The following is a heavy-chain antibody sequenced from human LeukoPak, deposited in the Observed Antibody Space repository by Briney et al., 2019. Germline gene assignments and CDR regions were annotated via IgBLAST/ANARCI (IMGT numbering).Heavy chain of an antibody. J-gene: IGHJ4*02. CDR1: GGSFSGYY. Sequence: PSETLSLTCAVYGGSFSGYYWSWIRQPPGRGLEWIGEINHSGSTNYNPSLKSRVTISVDTSKNQFSLKLSSVTAADTTMYYCSRRTIVGASPAAYCSQGTLVTVSS. D-gene: IGHD1-26*01. V-gene: IGHV4-34*01. CDR3: SRRTIVGASPAAY. CDR2: INHSGST.